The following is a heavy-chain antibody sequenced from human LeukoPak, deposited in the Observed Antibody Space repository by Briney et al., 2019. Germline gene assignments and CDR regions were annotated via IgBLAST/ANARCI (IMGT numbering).Heavy chain of an antibody. CDR2: IIPIFGTA. CDR1: GGTFSSYA. J-gene: IGHJ6*02. Sequence: ASVKVSCKASGGTFSSYAISWVRQAPGQGLEWMGGIIPIFGTANYAQKFQGRVTITADESTSTAYMELSSLRSEDTAVYYCASWALADLSEDIVVDYYYGMDVWGQGTTVTVS. V-gene: IGHV1-69*13. CDR3: ASWALADLSEDIVVDYYYGMDV. D-gene: IGHD2-2*01.